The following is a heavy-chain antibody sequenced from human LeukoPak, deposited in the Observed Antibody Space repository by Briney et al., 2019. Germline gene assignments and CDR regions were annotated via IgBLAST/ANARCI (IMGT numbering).Heavy chain of an antibody. Sequence: ASVKVSCKASGYTFTSYAMHWVRQAPGQRLEWMGWINAGNGNTKYSQKLQGRVTITRDTSASTAYMELSSLRSEDTAVYYCARSVRGVTYYYFDYWGQGTLVTVSS. CDR1: GYTFTSYA. J-gene: IGHJ4*02. CDR2: INAGNGNT. CDR3: ARSVRGVTYYYFDY. D-gene: IGHD3-10*01. V-gene: IGHV1-3*01.